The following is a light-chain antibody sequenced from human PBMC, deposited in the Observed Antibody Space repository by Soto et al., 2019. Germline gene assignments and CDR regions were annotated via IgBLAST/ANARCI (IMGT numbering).Light chain of an antibody. CDR3: QSYDSILDGVI. Sequence: QSALTQPASMSGSPGQSITISCTGSSNDFGSRNFVSWYQQRPNKAPKLLIYGSTNRPSGVPARFSGSKSDTSASLAITGLQAEDEADYYCQSYDSILDGVIFGGGTKLTVL. V-gene: IGLV2-14*02. CDR1: SNDFGSRNF. J-gene: IGLJ2*01. CDR2: GST.